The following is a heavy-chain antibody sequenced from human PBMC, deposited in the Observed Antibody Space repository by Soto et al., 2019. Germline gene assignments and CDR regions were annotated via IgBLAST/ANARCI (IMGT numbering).Heavy chain of an antibody. J-gene: IGHJ4*02. CDR1: GFTFSSYA. CDR2: ISYDGSNK. CDR3: ARDLQTYSYGRHFDY. V-gene: IGHV3-30-3*01. D-gene: IGHD5-18*01. Sequence: SLRLSCAASGFTFSSYAMHWVRQAPGKGLEWVAVISYDGSNKYYADSVKGRFTISRDNSKNTLYLQMNSLRAEDTAVYYCARDLQTYSYGRHFDYWGQGTLVTVSS.